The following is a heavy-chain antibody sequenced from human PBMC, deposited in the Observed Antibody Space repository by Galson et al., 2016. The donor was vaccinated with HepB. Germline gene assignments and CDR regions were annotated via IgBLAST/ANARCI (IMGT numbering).Heavy chain of an antibody. Sequence: SLRLSCAASGFIFSSYGMHWVRQAPGKGLEWVAVLSYDETKTYYADSVKGRFTVSRDNSKYTLYLQMNSLRPEDTAVYYCARDSAWGYSDYWGQGTLVTVSS. CDR1: GFIFSSYG. J-gene: IGHJ4*02. V-gene: IGHV3-30*19. CDR3: ARDSAWGYSDY. CDR2: LSYDETKT. D-gene: IGHD3-16*01.